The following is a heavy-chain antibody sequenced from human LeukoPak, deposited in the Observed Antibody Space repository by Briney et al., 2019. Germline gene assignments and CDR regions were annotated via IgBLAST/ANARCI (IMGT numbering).Heavy chain of an antibody. J-gene: IGHJ4*02. Sequence: GASVKVSCKASGYTFTSYDINWVRQATGQGLEWMGWMNPNSGNTGYAQKFQGRVTMTRNTSISTAYMELSSLRSEDTAVCYCARGRYDSSGYYFYYWGQGTLVTVSS. CDR3: ARGRYDSSGYYFYY. V-gene: IGHV1-8*02. CDR2: MNPNSGNT. D-gene: IGHD3-22*01. CDR1: GYTFTSYD.